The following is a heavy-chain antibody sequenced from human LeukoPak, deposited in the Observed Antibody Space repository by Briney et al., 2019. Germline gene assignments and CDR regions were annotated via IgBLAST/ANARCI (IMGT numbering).Heavy chain of an antibody. D-gene: IGHD3-10*01. J-gene: IGHJ3*02. CDR3: ARESYGSGSNAFDT. CDR1: GFTFSSYW. CDR2: IKQDGSEK. V-gene: IGHV3-7*01. Sequence: GGSLRLSCAASGFTFSSYWMSWVRQAPGKGLEWVANIKQDGSEKYYVDSVKGRFTISRDNAKNSLYLQMNSLRAEDTAVYYCARESYGSGSNAFDTWGQGTMVTVSS.